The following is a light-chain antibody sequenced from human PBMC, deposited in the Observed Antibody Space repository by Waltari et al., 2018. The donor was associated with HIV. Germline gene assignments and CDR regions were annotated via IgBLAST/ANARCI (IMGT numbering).Light chain of an antibody. CDR3: SSFTDNRAVI. CDR2: EVL. CDR1: SSDVGGYDY. J-gene: IGLJ2*01. Sequence: QSVLTQPAAVSGSPGQSIAVSCTGTSSDVGGYDYVSWYQQHPYKAPKLLIYEVLSRPSGDSDRFSGSKSSNTASLTISGLQPEDEADYYCSSFTDNRAVIFGGGTKLTVL. V-gene: IGLV2-14*03.